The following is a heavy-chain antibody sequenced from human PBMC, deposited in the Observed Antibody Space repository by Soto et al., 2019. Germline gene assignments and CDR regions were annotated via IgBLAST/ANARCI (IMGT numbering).Heavy chain of an antibody. CDR3: ASHYCSSTSCYLFGMGV. V-gene: IGHV3-33*01. Sequence: PGGSLRLSCAASGFTFSSYGMHWVRQAPGKGLEWVAVIWYDGSNKYYADSVKGRFTISRDNSKNTLYLQMNSLRAEDTAVYYRASHYCSSTSCYLFGMGVWGQGTTVTVSS. D-gene: IGHD2-2*01. CDR1: GFTFSSYG. CDR2: IWYDGSNK. J-gene: IGHJ6*02.